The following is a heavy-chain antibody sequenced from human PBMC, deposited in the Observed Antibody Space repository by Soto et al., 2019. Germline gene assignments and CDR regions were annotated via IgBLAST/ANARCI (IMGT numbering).Heavy chain of an antibody. D-gene: IGHD1-1*01. CDR1: GYSISSGYY. Sequence: PSETLSLTCAVSGYSISSGYYWGWIRQPPGKGLEWIGSIYHSGSTYYNPSLKSRVTISVDTSKNQFSLKLSSVTAADTAVYYCARVFYKLNPGPFDYWGQGTLVTVSS. CDR3: ARVFYKLNPGPFDY. J-gene: IGHJ4*02. CDR2: IYHSGST. V-gene: IGHV4-38-2*01.